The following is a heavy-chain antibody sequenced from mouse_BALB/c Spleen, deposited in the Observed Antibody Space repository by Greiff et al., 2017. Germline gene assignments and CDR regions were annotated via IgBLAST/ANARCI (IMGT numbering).Heavy chain of an antibody. D-gene: IGHD2-1*01. V-gene: IGHV3-8*02. CDR1: GDSITSGY. CDR2: ISYSGST. Sequence: EVQLVESGPSLVKPSQTLSLTCSVTGDSITSGYWNWIRKFPGNKLEYMGYISYSGSTYYNPSLKSRISITRDTSKNQYYLQLNSVTTEDTATYYCARMSYYGNYDDAMDYWGQGTSVTVSS. J-gene: IGHJ4*01. CDR3: ARMSYYGNYDDAMDY.